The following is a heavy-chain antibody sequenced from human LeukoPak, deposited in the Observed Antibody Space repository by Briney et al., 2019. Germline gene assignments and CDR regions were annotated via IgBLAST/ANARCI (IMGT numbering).Heavy chain of an antibody. Sequence: ASVKVSCKASGYPFDNFGLTWVRQAPGQGLEWMGWISAYNGNTHYAQKFRGRLTLTTETSTSTAYLELRSLKSDDTAVYYCARDRVGGDLTRVSPYWGQGTLVTVSS. CDR2: ISAYNGNT. D-gene: IGHD4-17*01. CDR1: GYPFDNFG. CDR3: ARDRVGGDLTRVSPY. J-gene: IGHJ4*01. V-gene: IGHV1-18*01.